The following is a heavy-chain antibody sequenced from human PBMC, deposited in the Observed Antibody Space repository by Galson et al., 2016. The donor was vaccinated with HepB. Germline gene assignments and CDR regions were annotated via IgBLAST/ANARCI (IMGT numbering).Heavy chain of an antibody. V-gene: IGHV3-15*01. D-gene: IGHD7-27*01. CDR1: GFTFSNAW. Sequence: SLRLSCAAFGFTFSNAWLTWVRQIPGKGLEWVSHIKSNTHGETKEYAAHVEGRFTISRDDAKNTVYLQMNSLKSEDTAVYYCVRGIPSHWDDAFDIWGQGTTVTVSS. CDR2: IKSNTHGETK. J-gene: IGHJ3*02. CDR3: VRGIPSHWDDAFDI.